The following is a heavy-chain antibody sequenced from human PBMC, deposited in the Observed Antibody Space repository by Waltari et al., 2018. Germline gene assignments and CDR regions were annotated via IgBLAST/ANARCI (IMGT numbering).Heavy chain of an antibody. D-gene: IGHD3-22*01. Sequence: QVQLQESGPGLVKPSETLSLTCTVSGGSISSYYWSWIRQPPGKGLEWIWYIYYSGSTNYNPSLKSRVTISVDTSKNQFSLKLSSVTAADTAVYYCARENLSYYYDSSGFSYFDYWGQGTLVTVSS. CDR1: GGSISSYY. CDR3: ARENLSYYYDSSGFSYFDY. CDR2: IYYSGST. J-gene: IGHJ4*02. V-gene: IGHV4-59*12.